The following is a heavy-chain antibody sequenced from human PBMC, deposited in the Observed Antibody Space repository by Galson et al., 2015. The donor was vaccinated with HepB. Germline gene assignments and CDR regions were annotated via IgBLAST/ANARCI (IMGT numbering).Heavy chain of an antibody. CDR2: IYSGGST. CDR1: GFTVSSNY. V-gene: IGHV3-53*04. Sequence: SLRLSCAASGFTVSSNYMSWVRQAPGKGLEWVSVIYSGGSTYYADPVKGRFTISRHNSKNTLYLQMNSLRAEDTAVYYCARVRRGYSYGSLLDYWGQGTLVTVSS. D-gene: IGHD5-18*01. CDR3: ARVRRGYSYGSLLDY. J-gene: IGHJ4*02.